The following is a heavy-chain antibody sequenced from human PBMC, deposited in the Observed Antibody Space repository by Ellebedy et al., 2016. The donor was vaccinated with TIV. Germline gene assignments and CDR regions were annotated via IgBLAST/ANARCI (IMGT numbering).Heavy chain of an antibody. J-gene: IGHJ3*02. V-gene: IGHV1-69*06. CDR2: IIPIFGAA. Sequence: AASVKVSCKVSGGSFGSYAISWVRQAPGQGLEWMGGIIPIFGAAHNAQNFQGRVTLTADRSTTTAYMELSGLKSEDTAVYYCARDMARAFDIWGQGTLVTVSS. CDR1: GGSFGSYA. D-gene: IGHD5-24*01. CDR3: ARDMARAFDI.